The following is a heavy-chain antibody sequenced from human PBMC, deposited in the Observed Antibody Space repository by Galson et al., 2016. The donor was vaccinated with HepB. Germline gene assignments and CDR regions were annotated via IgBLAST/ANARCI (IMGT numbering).Heavy chain of an antibody. V-gene: IGHV5-51*01. J-gene: IGHJ6*02. Sequence: QSGAEVKKPGESLRISCKGSGYSFTNYWIGWVRQMPGKGLEWMGIIYPGDSDTRYRPSFQGQATLSVDKSISTAYLQWSSLKASDTAIYFCARQTTASTPNYYHYPMDVWGQGTTVTVSS. CDR3: ARQTTASTPNYYHYPMDV. D-gene: IGHD4-17*01. CDR1: GYSFTNYW. CDR2: IYPGDSDT.